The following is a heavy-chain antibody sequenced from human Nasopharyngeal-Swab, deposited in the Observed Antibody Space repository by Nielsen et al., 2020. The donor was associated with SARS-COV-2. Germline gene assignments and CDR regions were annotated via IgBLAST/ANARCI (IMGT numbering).Heavy chain of an antibody. CDR1: GFTFNNYN. J-gene: IGHJ6*02. Sequence: GGSLRLSCAASGFTFNNYNFNWVRQAPGQGLEWVSSISSSSSYIYYAGSVKGRFTISRDNAKNSLYLQMNSLRAEDTAVYYCARDGLDYDFWSAYFMDVWGQGTTVTVSS. CDR3: ARDGLDYDFWSAYFMDV. D-gene: IGHD3-3*01. CDR2: ISSSSSYI. V-gene: IGHV3-21*01.